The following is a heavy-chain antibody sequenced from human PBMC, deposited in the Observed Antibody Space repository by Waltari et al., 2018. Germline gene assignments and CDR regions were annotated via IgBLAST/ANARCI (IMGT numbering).Heavy chain of an antibody. D-gene: IGHD3-3*01. V-gene: IGHV3-23*03. CDR3: AKDSSPFLEHRVYYYYYMDV. J-gene: IGHJ6*03. Sequence: EVQLLESGGGLVQPGGSLRLSCAASGFTFGKSPLPWVRQAPGMGLGWVSVFYSGGTTYYADSVKGRFTISRDNSKNTLYLQMNSLRAEDTAVYYCAKDSSPFLEHRVYYYYYMDVWGKGTTVTVSS. CDR2: FYSGGTT. CDR1: GFTFGKSP.